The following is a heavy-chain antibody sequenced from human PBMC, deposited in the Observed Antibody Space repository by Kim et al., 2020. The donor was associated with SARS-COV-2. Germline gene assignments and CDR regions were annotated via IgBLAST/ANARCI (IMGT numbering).Heavy chain of an antibody. Sequence: ADSVKGRFAISRDNAKNSLYLQMNSLRAEDTAVYYCASYVGGSYEGVFDYWGQGTLVTVSS. D-gene: IGHD1-26*01. V-gene: IGHV3-11*06. CDR3: ASYVGGSYEGVFDY. J-gene: IGHJ4*02.